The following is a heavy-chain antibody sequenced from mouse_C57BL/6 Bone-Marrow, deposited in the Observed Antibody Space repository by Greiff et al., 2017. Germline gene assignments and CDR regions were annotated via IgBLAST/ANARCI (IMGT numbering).Heavy chain of an antibody. CDR1: GYTFTTYP. D-gene: IGHD3-2*02. CDR2: FHPYNDDT. CDR3: ARGDSSGYVPAWFAY. Sequence: QVQLQQSGAELVKLGASVKMSCKASGYTFTTYPIEWMKQNHGKSLEWIGNFHPYNDDTKYNEKFKGKATLTVEKSSSTVYLELSRLTSDDSAVYYCARGDSSGYVPAWFAYWGQGTLVTVSA. J-gene: IGHJ3*01. V-gene: IGHV1-47*01.